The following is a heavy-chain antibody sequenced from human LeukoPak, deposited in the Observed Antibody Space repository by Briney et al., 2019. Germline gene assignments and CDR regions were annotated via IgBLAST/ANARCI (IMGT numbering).Heavy chain of an antibody. D-gene: IGHD2-8*01. CDR3: ARRSPAYAYGMDV. CDR1: GFTSSSHW. V-gene: IGHV3-74*01. CDR2: INSDGRST. J-gene: IGHJ6*02. Sequence: SGGSLRLSCAASGFTSSSHWMHWVRQAPGKGLVWVSSINSDGRSTRYADSVKGRFTISRDNAKNTVYLQMNSLRAEDTALYYCARRSPAYAYGMDVWGQGTTVTVSS.